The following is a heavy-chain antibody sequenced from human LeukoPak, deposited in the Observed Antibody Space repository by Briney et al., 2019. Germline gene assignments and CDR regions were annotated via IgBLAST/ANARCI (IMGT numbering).Heavy chain of an antibody. J-gene: IGHJ4*02. D-gene: IGHD3-22*01. Sequence: ASVKVSCKVSGYTLTELSMHWVRQAPGKGLEWMGGSDPEDGETIYAQKFQGRVTMTEDTSTDTAYMELSSLRSEDTAVYYCATGPYYYDSSGYSFDYWGQGTLVTVSS. CDR1: GYTLTELS. CDR3: ATGPYYYDSSGYSFDY. V-gene: IGHV1-24*01. CDR2: SDPEDGET.